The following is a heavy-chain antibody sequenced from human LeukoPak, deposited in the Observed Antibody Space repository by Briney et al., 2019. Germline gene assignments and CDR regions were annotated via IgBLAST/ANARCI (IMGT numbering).Heavy chain of an antibody. CDR3: AKAPAVAGFLSWFDP. J-gene: IGHJ5*02. CDR1: GFTFSSYA. Sequence: GRSLRLSCAASGFTFSSYAMHWVRQAPGKGLEWVAVISYDGSNKYYADSVKGRFTISRDNSKNTLYLQMNSLRAEDTAVYYCAKAPAVAGFLSWFDPWGQGTLVTVSS. D-gene: IGHD6-19*01. V-gene: IGHV3-30-3*01. CDR2: ISYDGSNK.